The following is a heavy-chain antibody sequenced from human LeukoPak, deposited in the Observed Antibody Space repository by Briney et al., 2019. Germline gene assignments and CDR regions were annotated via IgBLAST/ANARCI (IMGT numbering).Heavy chain of an antibody. CDR2: ISSSSSTI. J-gene: IGHJ4*02. D-gene: IGHD4-17*01. Sequence: GGSLRLSYAASGFTFSSYSMNWVRQAPGKGLEWVSYISSSSSTIYYADSVKGRFTISRDNAKNSLYLQMNSLRAEDTAVYYCAREGDYGDYVGYFDYWGQGTLVTVSS. V-gene: IGHV3-48*01. CDR1: GFTFSSYS. CDR3: AREGDYGDYVGYFDY.